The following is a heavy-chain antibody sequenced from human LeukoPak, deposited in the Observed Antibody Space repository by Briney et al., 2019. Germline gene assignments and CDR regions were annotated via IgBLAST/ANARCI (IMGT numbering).Heavy chain of an antibody. Sequence: GRSLRLSCAASGFTFNSYAMHWVRQAPGKGLEWVALISYDGSNKYYADSVKGRFTISRDNSKNTLCLQMNSLRAEDTAVYYCAKEGVIAGYYYMDVWGKGTTVTVSS. CDR3: AKEGVIAGYYYMDV. D-gene: IGHD3-10*01. CDR2: ISYDGSNK. J-gene: IGHJ6*03. V-gene: IGHV3-30-3*01. CDR1: GFTFNSYA.